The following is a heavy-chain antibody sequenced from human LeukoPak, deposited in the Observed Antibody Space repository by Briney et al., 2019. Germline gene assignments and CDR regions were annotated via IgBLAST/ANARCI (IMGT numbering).Heavy chain of an antibody. D-gene: IGHD2-2*01. CDR1: GGSFSGYY. V-gene: IGHV4-34*01. CDR2: INHSGST. CDR3: ARSRDIVVVPAVLGFDP. Sequence: PSETLSLTCAVYGGSFSGYYWSWIRQPPGKGLEWIGEINHSGSTNYNPSLKSRVTISVDTSKNQFSLKLSSVTAADTAVYYCARSRDIVVVPAVLGFDPWGQGTLVTVSS. J-gene: IGHJ5*02.